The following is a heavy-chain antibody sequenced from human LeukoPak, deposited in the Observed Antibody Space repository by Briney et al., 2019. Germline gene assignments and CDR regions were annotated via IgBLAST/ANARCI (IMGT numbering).Heavy chain of an antibody. Sequence: GESLKISCKGSGYSFTTYWIGWVRQMPGKGLEWMGIIYPGDSDTRYSPSFQGQVTISADKSISTAYLQWSSLKASDTAMYYCARLVIGNRDYYYYMDVWGKGTTVTVSS. J-gene: IGHJ6*03. CDR3: ARLVIGNRDYYYYMDV. CDR2: IYPGDSDT. CDR1: GYSFTTYW. V-gene: IGHV5-51*01. D-gene: IGHD3-16*02.